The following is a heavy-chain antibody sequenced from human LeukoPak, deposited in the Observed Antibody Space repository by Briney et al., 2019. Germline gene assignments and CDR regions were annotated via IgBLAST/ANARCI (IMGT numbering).Heavy chain of an antibody. D-gene: IGHD2-2*01. V-gene: IGHV3-7*03. CDR1: GFTFSSYA. Sequence: GGSLRLSCAASGFTFSSYAMSWVRQAPGEGPEWVANINQRGSEKYYVDSVRGRFTISRDNAKNSLDLQMNSLRVEDTAIYYCARLVVPPGNRGWYYEHWGQGTLVTVSS. J-gene: IGHJ4*02. CDR2: INQRGSEK. CDR3: ARLVVPPGNRGWYYEH.